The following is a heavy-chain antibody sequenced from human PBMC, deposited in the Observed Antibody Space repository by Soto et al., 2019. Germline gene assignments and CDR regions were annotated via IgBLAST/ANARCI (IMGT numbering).Heavy chain of an antibody. J-gene: IGHJ6*03. D-gene: IGHD4-17*01. CDR2: IYYSGST. CDR3: ARATTDYGDYYYYYMDV. V-gene: IGHV4-59*01. CDR1: GGSISSYY. Sequence: SETLSLTCTVSGGSISSYYWSWIRQPPGKGLEWIGYIYYSGSTNYNPSLKSRVTISVDTSKNQFSLKLSSVTAADTAVYYCARATTDYGDYYYYYMDVWGKGTTVTVSS.